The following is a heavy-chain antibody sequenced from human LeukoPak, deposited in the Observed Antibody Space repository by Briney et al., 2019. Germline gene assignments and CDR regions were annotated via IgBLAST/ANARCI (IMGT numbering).Heavy chain of an antibody. CDR1: GFTFSNAW. J-gene: IGHJ4*02. CDR2: IKSKTDGGTT. V-gene: IGHV3-15*01. Sequence: GGSLRLSCAASGFTFSNAWMSWVRQAPGKGLEWVGRIKSKTDGGTTDYAAPVKGRFTISRDDSKNTLYLQINSLKTEDTAVYYCTYSLGFGELLFDYWGQGTLVTVSS. CDR3: TYSLGFGELLFDY. D-gene: IGHD3-10*01.